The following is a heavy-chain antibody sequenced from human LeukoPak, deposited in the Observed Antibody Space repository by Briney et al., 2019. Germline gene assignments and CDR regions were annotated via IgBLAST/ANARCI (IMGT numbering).Heavy chain of an antibody. CDR1: EFTFSTYS. Sequence: GGSLRLSCAASEFTFSTYSMKSVRQAPGKGLVWISFISSSSSTIYYADSVKGRFTVSRNNAKNSLYLQMNSLGAEDTAVYYCARDLTGYSTGWYALYYLDYWGQGTLVTVFS. CDR2: ISSSSSTI. J-gene: IGHJ4*02. D-gene: IGHD6-19*01. V-gene: IGHV3-48*04. CDR3: ARDLTGYSTGWYALYYLDY.